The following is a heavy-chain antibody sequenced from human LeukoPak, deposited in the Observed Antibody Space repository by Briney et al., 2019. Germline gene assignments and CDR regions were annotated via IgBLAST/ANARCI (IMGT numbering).Heavy chain of an antibody. J-gene: IGHJ4*02. CDR1: GFTFSSCA. D-gene: IGHD3-9*01. CDR3: EKGATPRLRFFDWFAAPDY. Sequence: GGSLRLSCAASGFTFSSCAMSWVRQAPGKGLEWVSGISGSGGSTYYVDSVKGRFTISRDNSKNTVYLQMNSLSAEDTAVYYCEKGATPRLRFFDWFAAPDYWGQGTLVTVSS. CDR2: ISGSGGST. V-gene: IGHV3-23*01.